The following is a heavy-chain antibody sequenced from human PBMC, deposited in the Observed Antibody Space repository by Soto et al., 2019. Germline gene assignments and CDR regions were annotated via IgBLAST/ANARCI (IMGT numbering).Heavy chain of an antibody. CDR1: GFTFSSYS. Sequence: GGSLRLSCAASGFTFSSYSMNWVRQAPGKGLEWVSSISSSSSYIYYADSVKGRFTISRDNAKNSLYLQMNSLRAEDTAVYYCARNYYGSGSYNYYYYYMDVWGKGTTVTVSS. V-gene: IGHV3-21*01. CDR2: ISSSSSYI. D-gene: IGHD3-10*01. J-gene: IGHJ6*03. CDR3: ARNYYGSGSYNYYYYYMDV.